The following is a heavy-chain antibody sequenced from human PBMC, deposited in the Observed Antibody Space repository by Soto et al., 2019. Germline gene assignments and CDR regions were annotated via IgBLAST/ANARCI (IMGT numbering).Heavy chain of an antibody. CDR3: ASLEMATPDAFDI. CDR2: IYYSGST. CDR1: GGSISSSSYY. Sequence: QLQLQESGPGLVKPSETLSLTCTVSGGSISSSSYYWGWIRQPPGKGLEWIGSIYYSGSTYYNPSLKSRVTISVDTSKNQFSLKLSSVTAADTAVYYCASLEMATPDAFDIWGQGTMVTVSS. D-gene: IGHD5-12*01. J-gene: IGHJ3*02. V-gene: IGHV4-39*01.